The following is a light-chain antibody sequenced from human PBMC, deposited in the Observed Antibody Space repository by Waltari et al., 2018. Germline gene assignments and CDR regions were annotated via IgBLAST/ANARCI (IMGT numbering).Light chain of an antibody. J-gene: IGKJ1*01. CDR2: GAS. V-gene: IGKV3-15*01. CDR1: QSVSSN. CDR3: QQYNNWPPE. Sequence: EIVMTQSPATLSVSPGERATLSCRASQSVSSNLAWYQQKPGQAPRPLIYGASTRATGMPAGFSGSGSGTEFPRPFSSRQSEDFAVYYCQQYNNWPPEFGQGTKVEIK.